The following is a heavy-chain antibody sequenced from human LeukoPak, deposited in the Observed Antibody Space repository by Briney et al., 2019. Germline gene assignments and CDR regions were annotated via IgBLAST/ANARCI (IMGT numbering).Heavy chain of an antibody. CDR1: GAISSSSYY. CDR3: ARGWLRLKYFDY. D-gene: IGHD5-12*01. J-gene: IGHJ4*02. CDR2: IYYSGTS. Sequence: PSETLSLTCSVSGAISSSSYYWGWIRQPPGKGLDWIGSIYYSGTSYYNPSLKSRVTITVDTSKNQFSLKLSSVTAADTAVYYCARGWLRLKYFDYWGQGTLVTVSS. V-gene: IGHV4-39*07.